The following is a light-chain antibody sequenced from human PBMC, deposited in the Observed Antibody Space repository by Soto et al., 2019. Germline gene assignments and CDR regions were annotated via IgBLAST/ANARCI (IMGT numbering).Light chain of an antibody. V-gene: IGLV1-40*01. CDR2: GNS. Sequence: QSVLTQPPSASGIPGQRVTISCTGSSSNIGATYDVQWYQQLPGTAPKLLIYGNSNRPSGVPDRFSGSKSGTSASLAITGLQADDEADYYCQSYDSSLSAHYVFGTGTKVTVL. J-gene: IGLJ1*01. CDR3: QSYDSSLSAHYV. CDR1: SSNIGATYD.